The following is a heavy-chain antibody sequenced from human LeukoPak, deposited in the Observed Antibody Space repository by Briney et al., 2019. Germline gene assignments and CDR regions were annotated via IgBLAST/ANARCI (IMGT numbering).Heavy chain of an antibody. CDR1: GGTFNTCA. J-gene: IGHJ6*02. CDR3: ARDCTNGVCPVSYYGMDV. Sequence: ASVKVSCKASGGTFNTCAFSWVRQAPGQGLEWMGGIIPIFGTANYAQKFQGRVTITADESTSTAYMELSSLRSEDTAVYYCARDCTNGVCPVSYYGMDVWGQGTTVTVSS. D-gene: IGHD2-8*01. CDR2: IIPIFGTA. V-gene: IGHV1-69*13.